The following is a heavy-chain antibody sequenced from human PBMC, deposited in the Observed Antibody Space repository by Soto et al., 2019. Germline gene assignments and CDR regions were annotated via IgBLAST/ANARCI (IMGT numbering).Heavy chain of an antibody. CDR1: GFTFSSYS. Sequence: GGSPRLSCAASGFTFSSYSMNWVRQAPGKGLEWVSSISSSSSYIYYADSVKGRFTISRDNAKNSLYLQMNSLRAEDTAVYYCARASPYSSGWPAVDYWGQGTLVTVSS. V-gene: IGHV3-21*01. CDR3: ARASPYSSGWPAVDY. J-gene: IGHJ4*02. D-gene: IGHD6-19*01. CDR2: ISSSSSYI.